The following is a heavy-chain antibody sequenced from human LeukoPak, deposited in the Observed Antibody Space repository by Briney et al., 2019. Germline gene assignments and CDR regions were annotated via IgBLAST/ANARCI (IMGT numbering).Heavy chain of an antibody. Sequence: ASVKVSCKASGYTFTGYYMHWVRQAPGQGLEWMGWVTPNSGGTNFAQRFQGRVTMTRDTSISTAYMELNRLRSDDTAVYYCARDFRAAMVSDWFDPWGQGTLVTVSS. D-gene: IGHD5-18*01. J-gene: IGHJ5*02. V-gene: IGHV1-2*02. CDR2: VTPNSGGT. CDR1: GYTFTGYY. CDR3: ARDFRAAMVSDWFDP.